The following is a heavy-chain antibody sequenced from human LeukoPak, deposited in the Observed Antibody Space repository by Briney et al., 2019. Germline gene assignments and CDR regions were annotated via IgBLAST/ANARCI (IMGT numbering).Heavy chain of an antibody. CDR1: GGSINSGTYY. D-gene: IGHD3-3*01. J-gene: IGHJ6*02. Sequence: PSETLSLTCTVSGGSINSGTYYWPWIRQFPGKGLEWIGYTYYSGTTYYNPSLLSRVTISVDTSRTQLFLTVNSVTAADTAVYYCATDTQIFSVIKNYHYYGMDVWGQGTTVTVSS. CDR2: TYYSGTT. CDR3: ATDTQIFSVIKNYHYYGMDV. V-gene: IGHV4-31*03.